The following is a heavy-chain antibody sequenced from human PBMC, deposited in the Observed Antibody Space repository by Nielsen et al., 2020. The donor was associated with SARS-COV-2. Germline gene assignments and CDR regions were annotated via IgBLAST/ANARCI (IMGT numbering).Heavy chain of an antibody. Sequence: GSLRPSFAVYGGSFRGNYWSWIRQPPGKGLEWIGEINHSGSTNYNPSLKSRVTISVDTSKNQFSLKLSSVTAADTAVYYCARFKSGYSYGYDYWGQGTLVTVSS. CDR3: ARFKSGYSYGYDY. CDR2: INHSGST. V-gene: IGHV4-34*01. CDR1: GGSFRGNY. J-gene: IGHJ4*02. D-gene: IGHD5-18*01.